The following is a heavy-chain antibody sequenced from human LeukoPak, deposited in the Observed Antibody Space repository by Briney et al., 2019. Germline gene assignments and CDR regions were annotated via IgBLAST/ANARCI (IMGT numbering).Heavy chain of an antibody. J-gene: IGHJ4*02. Sequence: PGGSLRLSCAASGFTFSSYSVNWVRQAPGKGLGWVSSISSSSSYIYYADSVKGRFTISRDNAKNSLYLQMNSLRAEDTAVYYCARTIAAAGEVDYWGQGTLVTVSS. V-gene: IGHV3-21*01. D-gene: IGHD6-13*01. CDR3: ARTIAAAGEVDY. CDR1: GFTFSSYS. CDR2: ISSSSSYI.